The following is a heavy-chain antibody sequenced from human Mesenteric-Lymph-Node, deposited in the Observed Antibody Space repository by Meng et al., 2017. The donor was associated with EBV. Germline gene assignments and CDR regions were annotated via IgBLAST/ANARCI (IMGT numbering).Heavy chain of an antibody. Sequence: QVQLVQSGADVKRPGAPLKVSCKASGYIFNAYFQHWVRQPPGQGLEWLGWMNINSGGTYYAQKFEGRVTMTRDMSISTAYLELSSLKSDDTATYYCARADSGRFHFDHWGQGDLVTVSS. CDR2: MNINSGGT. D-gene: IGHD3-10*01. J-gene: IGHJ4*02. CDR3: ARADSGRFHFDH. CDR1: GYIFNAYF. V-gene: IGHV1-2*02.